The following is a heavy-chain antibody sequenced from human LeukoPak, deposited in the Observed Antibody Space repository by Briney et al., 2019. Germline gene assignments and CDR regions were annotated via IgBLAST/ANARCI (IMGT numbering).Heavy chain of an antibody. CDR2: IHTSGGST. CDR1: VDTFTNYI. CDR3: ARGDDHYYCALDV. V-gene: IGHV1-46*01. Sequence: ASVKLSCKASVDTFTNYIVHWERQAPGQGPEWMGLIHTSGGSTNYAQKFQGRVTMTGDTSTSTAYMELSSLRSEDAAVYYCARGDDHYYCALDVWGQGTTVGVSS. J-gene: IGHJ6*02. D-gene: IGHD5-24*01.